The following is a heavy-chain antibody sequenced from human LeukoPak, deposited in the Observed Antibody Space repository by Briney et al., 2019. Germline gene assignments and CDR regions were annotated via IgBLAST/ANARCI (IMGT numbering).Heavy chain of an antibody. J-gene: IGHJ4*02. Sequence: PGGSLRLSCAASGFTFSTYVMSWVRQAPGKGLEWVSSIRGSGGNTYYADSVKGRFTISRDNSKNTLHLQMNSLRAEDTAIYYCAKGSYGTIDYWGQGTLVTVSS. D-gene: IGHD3-16*01. CDR3: AKGSYGTIDY. CDR1: GFTFSTYV. CDR2: IRGSGGNT. V-gene: IGHV3-23*01.